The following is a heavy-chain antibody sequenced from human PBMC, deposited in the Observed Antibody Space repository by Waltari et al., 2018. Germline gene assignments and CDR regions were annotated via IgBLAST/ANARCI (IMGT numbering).Heavy chain of an antibody. V-gene: IGHV4-39*01. CDR2: VSYSGTT. Sequence: QLQLQESGPRLVRPSETLSLICRVSGVSITSNRHYWAWIRQSPGQGLAWLGTVSYSGTTYISPSLKGLVSVSRDTSKNQVSLILGSVTAADMAVYYCATYIGASVGTAAFDVWGQGTMVTVSS. CDR1: GVSITSNRHY. D-gene: IGHD5-12*01. J-gene: IGHJ3*01. CDR3: ATYIGASVGTAAFDV.